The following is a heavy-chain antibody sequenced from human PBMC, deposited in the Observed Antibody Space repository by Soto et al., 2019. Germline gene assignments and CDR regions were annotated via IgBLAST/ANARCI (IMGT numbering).Heavy chain of an antibody. J-gene: IGHJ4*02. CDR1: GFTLSDHY. V-gene: IGHV3-72*01. Sequence: LRLSCAGSGFTLSDHYIDWVRQAPGKGLEWVGRSRDKPQGYSTAYAASVKGRFTTSRDESKNSAYLQMNSLKTEDTAVYYCARYFLRGRFFDSWGQGTLVTVSS. D-gene: IGHD3-10*01. CDR3: ARYFLRGRFFDS. CDR2: SRDKPQGYST.